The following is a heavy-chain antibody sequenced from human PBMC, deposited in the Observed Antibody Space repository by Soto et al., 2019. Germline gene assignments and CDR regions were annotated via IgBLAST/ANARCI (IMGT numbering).Heavy chain of an antibody. CDR1: GYSFTSYW. CDR3: ARIYCSGGSCYDAAFDI. D-gene: IGHD2-15*01. V-gene: IGHV5-51*01. Sequence: GESLKISCKGSGYSFTSYWIGWVRQMPGKGLEWMGIIYPGDSDTRYSPSFQGQVTISADKSISTAYLQWSSLKASDTAMYYCARIYCSGGSCYDAAFDIWGQGTMVTVSS. J-gene: IGHJ3*02. CDR2: IYPGDSDT.